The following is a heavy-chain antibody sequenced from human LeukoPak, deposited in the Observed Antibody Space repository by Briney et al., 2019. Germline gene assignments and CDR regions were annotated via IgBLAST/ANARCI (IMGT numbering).Heavy chain of an antibody. Sequence: GGSLRLSCAGSGFTFSDHWMHWVRQLPGKGMEWVSRIHGDGTTTFYADSVKGRFTISRDNAKDTLYLQLNSLSAEDTAVYYCARERMISGYTLVWRAFDMWGHGTMVTVSP. CDR3: ARERMISGYTLVWRAFDM. D-gene: IGHD3-16*02. CDR1: GFTFSDHW. V-gene: IGHV3-74*01. J-gene: IGHJ3*02. CDR2: IHGDGTTT.